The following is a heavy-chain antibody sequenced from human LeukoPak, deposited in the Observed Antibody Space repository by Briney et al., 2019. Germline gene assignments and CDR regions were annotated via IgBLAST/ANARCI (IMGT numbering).Heavy chain of an antibody. V-gene: IGHV3-21*01. CDR1: GFTFSRHS. CDR3: AREGYYYDSSGYHPATVDY. CDR2: ISSSSSCI. J-gene: IGHJ4*02. D-gene: IGHD3-22*01. Sequence: GGSLRLSCAAFGFTFSRHSMNWVRQAPGKGLEWVSSISSSSSCIYYADSVKGRFTISRDNAQNSLSLQMNSLRVEDTAVYYCAREGYYYDSSGYHPATVDYWGQGTLVTVS.